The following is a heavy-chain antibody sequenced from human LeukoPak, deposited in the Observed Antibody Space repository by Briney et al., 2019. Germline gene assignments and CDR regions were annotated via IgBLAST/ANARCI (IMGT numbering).Heavy chain of an antibody. D-gene: IGHD6-13*01. J-gene: IGHJ3*02. Sequence: SETLSLTCTVSGGSISSGGYYWGWIRQHPGKGPEWIGYIYYSGSTYYNPSLKSRVTISVDTSKNQFSLKLSSVTAADTAADTAVYFCARDQGIRNPDAFDIWGQGTMVTVSS. CDR3: ARDQGIRNPDAFDI. CDR1: GGSISSGGYY. CDR2: IYYSGST. V-gene: IGHV4-31*03.